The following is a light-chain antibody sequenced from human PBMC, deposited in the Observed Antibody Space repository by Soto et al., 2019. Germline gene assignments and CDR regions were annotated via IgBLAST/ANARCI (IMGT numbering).Light chain of an antibody. Sequence: DIQMTQSPSSVSASVGDRVTITCRASQPVSSWLAWYQQKPGEAPKLLIYAISSLQTGVPSRFSGSGSWTDFTLTISSLQPEDFASYYCQEANSFTFGGGTKVEIK. CDR3: QEANSFT. J-gene: IGKJ4*01. CDR1: QPVSSW. CDR2: AIS. V-gene: IGKV1-12*02.